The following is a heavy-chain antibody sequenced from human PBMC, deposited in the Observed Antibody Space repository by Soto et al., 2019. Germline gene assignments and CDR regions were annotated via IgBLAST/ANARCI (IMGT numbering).Heavy chain of an antibody. Sequence: PSETLSLTCTVSGGSISSGGYYWSWIRQHPGKGLEWIGYIYYSGSTYYNPSLKSRVTISVDTSKNQFSLKLSSVTAADTAVYYCARVGYGDYVFDYWGQGTLVTVSS. J-gene: IGHJ4*02. CDR1: GGSISSGGYY. CDR3: ARVGYGDYVFDY. V-gene: IGHV4-31*03. CDR2: IYYSGST. D-gene: IGHD4-17*01.